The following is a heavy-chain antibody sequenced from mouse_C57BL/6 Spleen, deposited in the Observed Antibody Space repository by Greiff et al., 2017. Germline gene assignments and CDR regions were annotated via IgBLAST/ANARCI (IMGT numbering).Heavy chain of an antibody. J-gene: IGHJ2*01. CDR2: FYPGSGSI. Sequence: QVQLKESGAELVKPGASVKLSCKASGYTFTEYTIHWVKQRSGQGLEWIGWFYPGSGSIKYNEKFKDKATLTADKSSSTVYMELSRLTSEDSAVYFCARHPYDDYDEGLAYFDYWGQGTTLTVSS. CDR3: ARHPYDDYDEGLAYFDY. CDR1: GYTFTEYT. V-gene: IGHV1-62-2*01. D-gene: IGHD2-4*01.